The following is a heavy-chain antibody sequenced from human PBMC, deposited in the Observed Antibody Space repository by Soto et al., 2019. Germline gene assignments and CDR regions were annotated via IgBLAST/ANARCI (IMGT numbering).Heavy chain of an antibody. Sequence: QVQLVQSGAEVKKPGASVKVSCKASGYTFTSYAMHWVRQAPGQRLEWMGWINAGNGNTKYSPKFQGRVTITRDTSASTAYMELSSLRSEDTAVYYCASGYSSGTAFDYWGQGTLVTVSS. V-gene: IGHV1-3*01. CDR3: ASGYSSGTAFDY. CDR2: INAGNGNT. D-gene: IGHD6-19*01. CDR1: GYTFTSYA. J-gene: IGHJ4*02.